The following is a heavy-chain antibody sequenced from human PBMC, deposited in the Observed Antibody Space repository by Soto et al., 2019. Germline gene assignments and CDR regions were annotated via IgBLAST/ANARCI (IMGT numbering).Heavy chain of an antibody. V-gene: IGHV3-30*18. Sequence: QEQLVESGGGVVQAGRSLRLSCAASGFTFNFFDMHWVRQAPGKGLEWVAVISYDGSEKYYADSVKGRFTMSRDNSKNMVDLEMSSLRPEDTSVYYCAKERRYSFDAFDIWGHGTMVTVSS. CDR2: ISYDGSEK. CDR3: AKERRYSFDAFDI. J-gene: IGHJ3*02. CDR1: GFTFNFFD. D-gene: IGHD5-12*01.